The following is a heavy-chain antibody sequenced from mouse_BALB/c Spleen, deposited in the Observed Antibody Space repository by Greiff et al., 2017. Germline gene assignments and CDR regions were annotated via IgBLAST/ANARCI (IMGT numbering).Heavy chain of an antibody. D-gene: IGHD1-1*02. Sequence: EVQLQQSGPGLVKPSQSLSLTCTVTGYSITSDYAWNWIRQFPGNKLEWMGYISYSGSTSYNPSLKSRISITRDTSKNQFFLQLNSVTTEDTATYYCVGGYWFAYWGQGTLVTVSA. J-gene: IGHJ3*01. CDR3: VGGYWFAY. CDR2: ISYSGST. CDR1: GYSITSDYA. V-gene: IGHV3-2*02.